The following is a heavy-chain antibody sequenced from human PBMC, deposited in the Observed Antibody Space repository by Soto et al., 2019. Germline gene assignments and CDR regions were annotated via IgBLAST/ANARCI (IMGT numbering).Heavy chain of an antibody. J-gene: IGHJ6*02. CDR3: ARVARVHSSSVHYYYYGMDV. D-gene: IGHD6-6*01. CDR2: ISSSSSYI. Sequence: EVQLVESGGGLVKPGGSLRLSCAASGFTFSSYSMNWVRQAPGKGLEWVSSISSSSSYIYYADSVKGRFTISRDNAKNSLYLQMNSLRAEDTAVYYCARVARVHSSSVHYYYYGMDVWGQGTTVTVSS. V-gene: IGHV3-21*01. CDR1: GFTFSSYS.